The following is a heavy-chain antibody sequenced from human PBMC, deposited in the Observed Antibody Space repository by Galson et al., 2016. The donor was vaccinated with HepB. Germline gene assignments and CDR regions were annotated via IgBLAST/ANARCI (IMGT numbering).Heavy chain of an antibody. CDR1: GFSLSTHGMC. V-gene: IGHV2-70*17. CDR2: IDWDDPK. J-gene: IGHJ5*02. D-gene: IGHD3-10*01. CDR3: ARFRYYGSGDFGPVDT. Sequence: PALVKPTQTLTLTCTFPGFSLSTHGMCVNWIRQPPGKALEWLARIDWDDPKFYNTSLQTRLTISTDTSNNQVVLTVSNKDLVDTATYYCARFRYYGSGDFGPVDTWGQGTLVTVSS.